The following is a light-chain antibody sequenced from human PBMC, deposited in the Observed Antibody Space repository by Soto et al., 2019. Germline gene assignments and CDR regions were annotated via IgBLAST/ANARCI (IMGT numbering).Light chain of an antibody. J-gene: IGKJ2*01. CDR3: QQYGSSYT. V-gene: IGKV3-20*01. CDR2: GAS. Sequence: EIVLTQSPGTLSLSPGERATLSCRASQSVSSSYLAWYQQKGGQAPRLLIYGASRRATGIPDRFSGSGSGTDFTLTISRLESEDFAVYYCQQYGSSYTFGQGTKLEIK. CDR1: QSVSSSY.